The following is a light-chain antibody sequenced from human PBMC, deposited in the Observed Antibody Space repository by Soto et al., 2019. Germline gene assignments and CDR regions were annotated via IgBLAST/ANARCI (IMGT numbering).Light chain of an antibody. Sequence: QSVLTQPPSASGSPGQSVTISCTGASSDVGGYNYVSWYQQHPGKAPKLMIYEVTKRPSGVPDRFSGSKSGNTASLTVSGLQPEDEADYYCSSYAGGNNAYVFGTGTKSPS. J-gene: IGLJ1*01. CDR2: EVT. CDR1: SSDVGGYNY. CDR3: SSYAGGNNAYV. V-gene: IGLV2-8*01.